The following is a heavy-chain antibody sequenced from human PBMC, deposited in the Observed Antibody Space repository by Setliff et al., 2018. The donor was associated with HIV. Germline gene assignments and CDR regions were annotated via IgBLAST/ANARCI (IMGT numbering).Heavy chain of an antibody. V-gene: IGHV4-59*11. CDR3: ARVFPHPYGNSWFDT. Sequence: PSETLSLTCNVSGGSIGSHYWSWIRQPPGKGLEWIGYIYNSGNYNPSLKSRVIMAVDTSKNEFSLKLSSVTAADTAVYYCARVFPHPYGNSWFDTWGQGILVTVSS. CDR1: GGSIGSHY. J-gene: IGHJ5*02. CDR2: IYNSG. D-gene: IGHD3-16*01.